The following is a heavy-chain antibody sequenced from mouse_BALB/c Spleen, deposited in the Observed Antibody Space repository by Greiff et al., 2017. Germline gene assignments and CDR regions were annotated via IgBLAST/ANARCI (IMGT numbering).Heavy chain of an antibody. J-gene: IGHJ4*01. D-gene: IGHD1-2*01. V-gene: IGHV2-5-1*01. Sequence: VQVVESAPSLVQPSQSLSITCTVSGFSLTSYGVHWVRQSPGKGLEWLGVIWRGGSTDYNAAFMSRLSITKDNSKSQVFFKMNSLQADDTAIYYCAKTATAGAMDYWGQGTSVTVSS. CDR1: GFSLTSYG. CDR3: AKTATAGAMDY. CDR2: IWRGGST.